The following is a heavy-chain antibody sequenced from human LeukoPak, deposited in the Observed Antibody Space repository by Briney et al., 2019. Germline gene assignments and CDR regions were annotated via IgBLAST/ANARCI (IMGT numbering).Heavy chain of an antibody. CDR2: INSDGKTT. V-gene: IGHV3-74*01. CDR3: ARDITLTRGGQSDY. CDR1: GFTFSSYW. Sequence: PGGSLRLSCAASGFTFSSYWMYWVRQAPGKGLVWVSRINSDGKTTNYADSVKGRFTISRDNAKNTLYLQMNSLRAEDTAVYYCARDITLTRGGQSDYWGQGTLVTVSA. J-gene: IGHJ4*02. D-gene: IGHD3-10*01.